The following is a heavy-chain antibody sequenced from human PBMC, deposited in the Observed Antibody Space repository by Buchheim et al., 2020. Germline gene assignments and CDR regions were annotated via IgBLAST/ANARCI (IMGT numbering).Heavy chain of an antibody. J-gene: IGHJ6*02. CDR3: ATATVDYTNYVGPAFTNSYYYGMDV. CDR1: GLSFSSYW. Sequence: EVQLEESGGGLVQPGGSLRLSCAASGLSFSSYWMHWVRQVPGKGLVWVSRINGDESSTSYADSVQGRFTISRANAKNTLYLQMNSLRVEDTAVYYGATATVDYTNYVGPAFTNSYYYGMDVWGLGTT. V-gene: IGHV3-74*01. D-gene: IGHD4-11*01. CDR2: INGDESST.